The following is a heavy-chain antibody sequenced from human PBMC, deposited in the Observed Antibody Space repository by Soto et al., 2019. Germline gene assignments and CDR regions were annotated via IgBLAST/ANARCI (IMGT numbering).Heavy chain of an antibody. J-gene: IGHJ3*01. CDR2: IKSINHGGTT. CDR1: GVNFVHLW. CDR3: TTHRTLTGGGVIAT. V-gene: IGHV3-15*01. D-gene: IGHD3-16*02. Sequence: EVQLVESGGGLVKPGGSLRLSCAASGVNFVHLWMTWVRQAPGKGLEWVGRIKSINHGGTTDYAAPVKGRVTISRDDSKNTLYLQLNSLKTEDTGVYYCTTHRTLTGGGVIATWGQGTMVTVSS.